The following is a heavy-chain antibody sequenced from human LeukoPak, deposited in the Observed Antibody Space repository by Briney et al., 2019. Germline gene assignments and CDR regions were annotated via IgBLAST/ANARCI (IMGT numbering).Heavy chain of an antibody. CDR1: GFTFSSYG. V-gene: IGHV3-23*01. Sequence: SGGSLRLSCAASGFTFSSYGMSWVRQPPGKGLEWVSAISGSGGSTYYADSVKGRFTISRDNSKNTLFLQMNSLRADDTALYYCAKSRGSGSNMARGVNFNYWGQGTLVTVSS. CDR2: ISGSGGST. CDR3: AKSRGSGSNMARGVNFNY. J-gene: IGHJ4*02. D-gene: IGHD3-10*01.